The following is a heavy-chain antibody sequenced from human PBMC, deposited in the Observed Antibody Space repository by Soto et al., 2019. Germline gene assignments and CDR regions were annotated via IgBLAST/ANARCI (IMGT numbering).Heavy chain of an antibody. CDR3: ARVRSSGYHAFDI. CDR1: GFTLSSHW. D-gene: IGHD6-19*01. CDR2: IKQDGSEK. J-gene: IGHJ3*02. V-gene: IGHV3-7*03. Sequence: LRLSCEASGFTLSSHWMGWVRQAPGKGLEWVANIKQDGSEKYYVDSVKGRFTISRDNAKNSLYLQMNSLRAEDTAVYYCARVRSSGYHAFDIWGQGTMVTVSS.